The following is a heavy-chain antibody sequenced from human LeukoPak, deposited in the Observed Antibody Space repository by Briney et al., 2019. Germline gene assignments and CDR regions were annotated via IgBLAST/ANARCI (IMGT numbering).Heavy chain of an antibody. Sequence: ASVKVSCKASGYTFTSYYMHWVRQAPGQGLEWMGIINPSGGSTSYAQKFQGRVTMTRDTSTSTVYMELSSLRSEDTAVYNCARGTSYDDYGDYDYGYYFDYWGQGTLVTVSS. CDR3: ARGTSYDDYGDYDYGYYFDY. V-gene: IGHV1-46*01. J-gene: IGHJ4*02. CDR1: GYTFTSYY. CDR2: INPSGGST. D-gene: IGHD4-17*01.